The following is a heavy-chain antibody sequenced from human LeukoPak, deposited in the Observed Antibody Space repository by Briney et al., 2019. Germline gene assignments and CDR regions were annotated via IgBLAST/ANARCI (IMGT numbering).Heavy chain of an antibody. J-gene: IGHJ4*02. V-gene: IGHV3-23*01. CDR1: GVTFSNYA. CDR2: LTATGGAT. D-gene: IGHD2-2*01. Sequence: GGSLRLSCAASGVTFSNYAMSWVRQAPGQGLEWVSTLTATGGATYYAGSVKGRFTISRDNSKNTLYLQMNSLKAEDTALYYCAICSRGSTSCYYAYWGQGTLVTVSS. CDR3: AICSRGSTSCYYAY.